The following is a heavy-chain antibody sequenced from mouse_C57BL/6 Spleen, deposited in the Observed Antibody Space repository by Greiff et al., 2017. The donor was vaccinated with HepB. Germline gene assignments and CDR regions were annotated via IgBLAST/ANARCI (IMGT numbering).Heavy chain of an antibody. D-gene: IGHD2-4*01. CDR2: IRLKSDNYAT. J-gene: IGHJ3*01. CDR3: TYDYAAWFAY. CDR1: GFTFSNYW. Sequence: EVKVEESGGGLVQPGGSMKLSCVASGFTFSNYWMNWVRQSPEKGLEWVAQIRLKSDNYATHYAESVKGRFTISRDDSKSSVYLQMNNLRAEDTGIYYCTYDYAAWFAYWGQGTLVTVSA. V-gene: IGHV6-3*01.